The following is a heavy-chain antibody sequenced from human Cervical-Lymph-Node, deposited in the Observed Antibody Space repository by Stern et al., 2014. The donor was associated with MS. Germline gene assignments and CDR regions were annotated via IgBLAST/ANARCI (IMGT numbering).Heavy chain of an antibody. J-gene: IGHJ6*02. V-gene: IGHV3-33*01. D-gene: IGHD6-13*01. CDR1: GFTFSSYG. Sequence: VKLVESGGGVVQPGRSLRLSCAASGFTFSSYGMHWVRQAAGKGLEWVAVIWYDGSNKYYADSVKGRFTISRDNSKNTLYLQMNSLIAEDTAVYYCARSSSPSPYYYYGMDVWGQGTTVTVSS. CDR3: ARSSSPSPYYYYGMDV. CDR2: IWYDGSNK.